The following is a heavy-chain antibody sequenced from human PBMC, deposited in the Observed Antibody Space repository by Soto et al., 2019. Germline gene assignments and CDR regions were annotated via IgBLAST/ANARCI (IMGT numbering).Heavy chain of an antibody. Sequence: GGSLRLSCAASGFTFSSYGMHWVRQAPGKGLEWVAVISYDGSNKYYADSVKGRFTISRDNSKNTLYLQMNSLRAEDTAVYYCAKDGPDSSGWYNWGQGTLVTVSS. J-gene: IGHJ4*02. D-gene: IGHD6-19*01. CDR3: AKDGPDSSGWYN. CDR2: ISYDGSNK. CDR1: GFTFSSYG. V-gene: IGHV3-30*18.